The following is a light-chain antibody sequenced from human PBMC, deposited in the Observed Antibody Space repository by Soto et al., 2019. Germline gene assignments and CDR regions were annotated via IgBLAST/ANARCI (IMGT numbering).Light chain of an antibody. CDR1: SSDVGGYNS. Sequence: QSALTQPASVSGSPGQSITISCTGTSSDVGGYNSVSWYQQYPGKAPKLMIYDVSSRPSGVSNRFSGSKSGNTASLTISGLQAEDEADYYCCSYTSGSTLYVFGTGTKVTVL. CDR2: DVS. CDR3: CSYTSGSTLYV. J-gene: IGLJ1*01. V-gene: IGLV2-14*01.